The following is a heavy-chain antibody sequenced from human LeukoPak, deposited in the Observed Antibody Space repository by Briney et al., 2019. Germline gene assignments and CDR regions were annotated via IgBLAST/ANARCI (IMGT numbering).Heavy chain of an antibody. CDR1: GGSSSGYY. CDR2: INHSGST. V-gene: IGHV4-34*01. J-gene: IGHJ4*02. D-gene: IGHD3-10*01. Sequence: SEALSLTCAVYGGSSSGYYWSWIRQPPGKGLEWIGEINHSGSTNYNPSLKSRVTISVDTSKNQFSLKLSSVTAADTAVYYCARMYYRAPFDYWGQGTLVTVSS. CDR3: ARMYYRAPFDY.